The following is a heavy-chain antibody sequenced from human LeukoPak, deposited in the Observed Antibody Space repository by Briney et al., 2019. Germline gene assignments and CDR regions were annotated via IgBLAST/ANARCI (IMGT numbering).Heavy chain of an antibody. D-gene: IGHD3-22*01. CDR3: ATSPDYYDSSGYSYYFDY. CDR2: IVVGSGNT. CDR1: GFTFTSSA. Sequence: SVKVSCKASGFTFTSSAVQWVRQARGQRLEWIGWIVVGSGNTNYAQKFQERVTITRDMSTSTAYMELSGLRSEDTAVYYCATSPDYYDSSGYSYYFDYWGQGTLVTVSS. V-gene: IGHV1-58*01. J-gene: IGHJ4*02.